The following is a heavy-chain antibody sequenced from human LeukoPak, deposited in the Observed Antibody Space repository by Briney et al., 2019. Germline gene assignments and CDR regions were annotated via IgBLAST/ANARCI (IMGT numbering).Heavy chain of an antibody. CDR1: GFTFSIYW. CDR2: INQDGSQK. CDR3: VADNWGARDFFDL. Sequence: GGSLRLSCAASGFTFSIYWMSWVRQAPGKGLEWVAYINQDGSQKYYVASVKGRFTISRDNAKNPFFLQMNSLGAEVTSVYYCVADNWGARDFFDLWGGGTVVTVSS. D-gene: IGHD7-27*01. V-gene: IGHV3-7*01. J-gene: IGHJ3*01.